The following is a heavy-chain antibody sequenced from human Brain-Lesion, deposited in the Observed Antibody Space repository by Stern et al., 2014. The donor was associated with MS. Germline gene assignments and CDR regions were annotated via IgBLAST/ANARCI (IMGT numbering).Heavy chain of an antibody. CDR1: GGSFSGYS. J-gene: IGHJ4*02. Sequence: QVQLQQWGAGLLKPSETLSLTCAVSGGSFSGYSWTWIRQSPEKGLELIGQIDHSGSAKYNPSLKSRVTMSVDTSNTKFSLKLSSVTAADTAVYYCARGPYYFDGSGYHYWGQGTQVTVSS. V-gene: IGHV4-34*01. CDR2: IDHSGSA. CDR3: ARGPYYFDGSGYHY. D-gene: IGHD3-22*01.